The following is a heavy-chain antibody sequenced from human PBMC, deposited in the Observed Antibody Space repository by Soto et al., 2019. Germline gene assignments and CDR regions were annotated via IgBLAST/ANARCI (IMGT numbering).Heavy chain of an antibody. D-gene: IGHD3-10*01. V-gene: IGHV3-7*03. CDR3: SRENWFQDY. CDR2: IKNDGSEQ. CDR1: GFTFSVYY. J-gene: IGHJ4*02. Sequence: EVQLVESGGGLVQPGGSLRLSCAASGFTFSVYYMTWVRQAPGKGLEWVASIKNDGSEQYYVDSVKGRFTISRDNAKNSVYLQMISLRAGDTALYYSSRENWFQDYWGQGTLVTVSS.